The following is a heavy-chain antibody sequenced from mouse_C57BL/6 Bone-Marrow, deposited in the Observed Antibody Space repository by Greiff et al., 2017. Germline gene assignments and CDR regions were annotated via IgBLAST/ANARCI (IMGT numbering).Heavy chain of an antibody. CDR1: GFTFSDYY. D-gene: IGHD2-4*01. J-gene: IGHJ4*01. CDR3: AREGLRRYYAMDY. Sequence: EVKLVESEGGLVQPGRSMKLSCIASGFTFSDYYMAWVRQVPEKGLEWVANINYDGSSTYYLDSLKSRFIISRDNAKNILYLQMSSLKSEDTATYYCAREGLRRYYAMDYWGQGTSVTVSS. V-gene: IGHV5-16*01. CDR2: INYDGSST.